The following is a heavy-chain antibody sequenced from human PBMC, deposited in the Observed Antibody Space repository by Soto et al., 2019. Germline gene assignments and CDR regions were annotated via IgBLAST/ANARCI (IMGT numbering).Heavy chain of an antibody. CDR1: GFTFSSYA. CDR3: AKSPGMYYYDSSGYYHYDY. Sequence: GALRLSCAASGFTFSSYAMSWVRQAPGKGLEWVSAISGSGVSTYYADSVKGRFTISRDNSKNTLYLQMNSLRAEDTAVYYCAKSPGMYYYDSSGYYHYDYWGQGTLVTVSS. V-gene: IGHV3-23*01. D-gene: IGHD3-22*01. J-gene: IGHJ4*02. CDR2: ISGSGVST.